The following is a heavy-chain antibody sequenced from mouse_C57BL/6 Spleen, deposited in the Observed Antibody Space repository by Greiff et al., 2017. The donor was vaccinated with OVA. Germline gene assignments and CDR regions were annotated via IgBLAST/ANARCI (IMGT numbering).Heavy chain of an antibody. J-gene: IGHJ4*01. CDR2: IYPGSGST. V-gene: IGHV1-55*01. CDR3: AREGGSSSLYYAMDD. Sequence: VQLQQPGAELVKPGASVKMSCKASGYTFTSYWITWVKQRPGQGLEWIGDIYPGSGSTNYNEKFKSKATLTVDTSSSTAYMQLSSLTSEDSAVYYGAREGGSSSLYYAMDDWGQGTSVTVSS. D-gene: IGHD1-1*01. CDR1: GYTFTSYW.